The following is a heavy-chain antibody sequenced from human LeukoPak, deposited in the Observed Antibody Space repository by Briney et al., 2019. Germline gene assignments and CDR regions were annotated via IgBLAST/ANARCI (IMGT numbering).Heavy chain of an antibody. Sequence: PSETLSLTCTVSGYSISSGYFWGWIRQPPGKGLEWIGSIYHSGSTSYNPSLKSRLTISVDTSKNQFSLKLSSVTAADTAVYYCARETSQKGAHYMDVWGKGTTVTISS. CDR1: GYSISSGYF. CDR2: IYHSGST. D-gene: IGHD3-16*01. J-gene: IGHJ6*03. CDR3: ARETSQKGAHYMDV. V-gene: IGHV4-38-2*02.